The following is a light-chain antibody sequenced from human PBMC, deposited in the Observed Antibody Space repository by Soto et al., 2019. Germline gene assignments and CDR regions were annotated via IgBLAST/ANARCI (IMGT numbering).Light chain of an antibody. CDR3: QQTYSTPLT. CDR2: AAS. J-gene: IGKJ4*01. V-gene: IGKV1-39*01. CDR1: QSIYTY. Sequence: DIQMTQSPSSLSASVGDRVTITCRATQSIYTYLSWYQQKPGKAPKLLISAASSLESGVPSRFSGSGSGTDFSLTISSLQPEDFATYYCQQTYSTPLTFGAGTKVEIK.